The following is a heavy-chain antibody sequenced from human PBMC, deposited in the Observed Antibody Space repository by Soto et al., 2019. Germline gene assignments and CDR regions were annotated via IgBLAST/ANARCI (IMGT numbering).Heavy chain of an antibody. V-gene: IGHV1-18*01. D-gene: IGHD2-2*01. CDR2: ISAYNGNT. CDR1: GYTFTSYG. Sequence: QVQLVQSGAEVKKPGASVKVSCKASGYTFTSYGISWVRQAPGQGLEWMGWISAYNGNTNYAQKLQGRVTMTTDTSTSTVYMELRSLRSDDTAVYYCARARTSDDPDNWFDPWGQGTLVTVSS. J-gene: IGHJ5*02. CDR3: ARARTSDDPDNWFDP.